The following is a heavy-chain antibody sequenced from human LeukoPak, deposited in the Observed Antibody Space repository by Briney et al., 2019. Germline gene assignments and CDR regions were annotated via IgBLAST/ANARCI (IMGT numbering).Heavy chain of an antibody. CDR1: GFTFSSYA. Sequence: GGSLRLSCAASGFTFSSYAMSWVRQAPGKGLEWVSSISTNSGSTNYADSVKGRFTISRDNSENTLYLQMNSLRAEDTAVYYCAKRGSTWDLDYWGQGTLVTVSS. J-gene: IGHJ4*02. D-gene: IGHD6-6*01. CDR2: ISTNSGST. V-gene: IGHV3-23*01. CDR3: AKRGSTWDLDY.